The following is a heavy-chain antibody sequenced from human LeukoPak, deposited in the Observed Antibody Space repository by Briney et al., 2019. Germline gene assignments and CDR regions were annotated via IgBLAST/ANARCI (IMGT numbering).Heavy chain of an antibody. CDR1: GGIYRRYS. CDR3: TTYGSNIAEYFEH. J-gene: IGHJ1*01. Sequence: ASVKVSCKASGGIYRRYSITWVRQAPGQGLEWMGGIVPPLGTANYAQKFQGRVTITTDESTNTAYMELTSLTSEDAAVYYCTTYGSNIAEYFEHWGQGTLVSVSS. D-gene: IGHD4-23*01. CDR2: IVPPLGTA. V-gene: IGHV1-69*16.